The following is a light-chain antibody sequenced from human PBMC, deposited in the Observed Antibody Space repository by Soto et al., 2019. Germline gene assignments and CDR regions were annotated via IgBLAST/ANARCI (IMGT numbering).Light chain of an antibody. V-gene: IGLV1-40*01. CDR3: QSYDSSLSGCV. J-gene: IGLJ1*01. Sequence: QSVLTQPPSVSGAPGQRVTISCTGSSSNIGAGYDVHGYQQLPGTAPKLLIYGNSNRPSGVPDRFSGSKSGTSASLAITGRQAEDEADYYCQSYDSSLSGCVFGTGTKLTVL. CDR1: SSNIGAGYD. CDR2: GNS.